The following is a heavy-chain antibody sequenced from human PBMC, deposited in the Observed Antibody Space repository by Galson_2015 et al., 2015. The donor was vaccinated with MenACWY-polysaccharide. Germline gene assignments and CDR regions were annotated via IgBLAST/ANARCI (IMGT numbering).Heavy chain of an antibody. CDR2: INPDSGDT. CDR3: TRGVFAVARVPTSGSNDF. J-gene: IGHJ4*02. Sequence: SVKVSCKASGYTFTDYNMYWVRQAPGQGLEWMGWINPDSGDTKSAQKFQGRVTMTRDVSISTAYMELSWLRSDDTAVYYCTRGVFAVARVPTSGSNDFWGQGTLVTVSS. CDR1: GYTFTDYN. V-gene: IGHV1-2*02. D-gene: IGHD6-19*01.